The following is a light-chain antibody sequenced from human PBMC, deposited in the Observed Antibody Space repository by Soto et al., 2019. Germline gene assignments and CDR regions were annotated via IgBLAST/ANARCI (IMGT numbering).Light chain of an antibody. CDR2: SFN. J-gene: IGLJ1*01. CDR1: SSNIGSNT. CDR3: AAWDDSLNGYV. V-gene: IGLV1-44*01. Sequence: QLVLTQPPSASGTPGQRVTISCSGSSSNIGSNTVNWYQQVPGTAPKLLMYSFNQRPSGVPDRFSGSKSGTSASLAIRGLQFEDEADYYCAAWDDSLNGYVFGTATKVTVL.